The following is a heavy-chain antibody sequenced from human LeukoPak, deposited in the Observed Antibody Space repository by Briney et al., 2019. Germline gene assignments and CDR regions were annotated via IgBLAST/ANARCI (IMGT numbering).Heavy chain of an antibody. V-gene: IGHV3-23*01. CDR3: TTGRFVVSGTYYMGFAGY. CDR2: ISGSGGST. CDR1: GFTFSSYV. J-gene: IGHJ4*02. D-gene: IGHD3-10*01. Sequence: GVSLRLSCAASGFTFSSYVMSWVRQAPGKGPEWVSAISGSGGSTYYADSVKGRFTISRDNSKNTLHLQMHSLRAEDTAVYYCTTGRFVVSGTYYMGFAGYWGQGTLVTVSS.